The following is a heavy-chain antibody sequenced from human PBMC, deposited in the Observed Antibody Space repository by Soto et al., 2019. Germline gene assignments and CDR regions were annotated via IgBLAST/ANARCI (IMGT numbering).Heavy chain of an antibody. V-gene: IGHV3-30*18. CDR1: GFTFSNSG. CDR2: VSHDGTNK. Sequence: QVQLMESGGGVVQPGRSLRLSCAASGFTFSNSGMHWVRQAPGKGLEWVAVVSHDGTNKFYADSVKGRFTISRDNSKNTRSLQMNSLRAEDTAVYYCAKDGPLRDIGWHYSYGVGVWGQGTTVTV. J-gene: IGHJ6*02. D-gene: IGHD5-12*01. CDR3: AKDGPLRDIGWHYSYGVGV.